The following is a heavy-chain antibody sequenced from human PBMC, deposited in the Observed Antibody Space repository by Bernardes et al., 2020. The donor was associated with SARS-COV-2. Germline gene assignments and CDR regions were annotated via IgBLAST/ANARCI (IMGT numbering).Heavy chain of an antibody. CDR3: AKGPYSSGWHTAIQ. CDR1: GFTFSSYA. Sequence: GGSLRLSCIASGFTFSSYAMSWVRQAPGKGLEWVSSVSGSYGGSRYYADSVKGRVTISRDNSKNTVYLQMNSLRVEDTAVYYCAKGPYSSGWHTAIQWGQGTLVTVSS. D-gene: IGHD6-19*01. CDR2: VSGSYGGSR. V-gene: IGHV3-23*01. J-gene: IGHJ4*02.